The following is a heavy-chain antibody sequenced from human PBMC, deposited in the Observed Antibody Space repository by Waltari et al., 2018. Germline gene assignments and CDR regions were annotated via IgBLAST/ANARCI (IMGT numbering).Heavy chain of an antibody. CDR2: ISSSSSYI. Sequence: EVQLVESGGGLVKPGGSLRLSCAASGFTFSSYSMNWVRQAPGKGLEWVSSISSSSSYIYYADSVKGRFTISRDNAKNSLYLQMNSRRAEDTAVYYCAGIEMATIYYWGQGTLVTVSS. J-gene: IGHJ4*02. CDR3: AGIEMATIYY. CDR1: GFTFSSYS. D-gene: IGHD5-12*01. V-gene: IGHV3-21*01.